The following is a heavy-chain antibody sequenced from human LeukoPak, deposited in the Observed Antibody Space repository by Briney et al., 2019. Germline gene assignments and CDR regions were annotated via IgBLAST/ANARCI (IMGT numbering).Heavy chain of an antibody. D-gene: IGHD2-8*01. CDR2: ISWNSGSI. J-gene: IGHJ4*02. Sequence: GGSLRLSCAASGFTFDDYAMHWVRQAPGKGLEWVSGISWNSGSIGYADSVKGRFTISRDNAKNSLLLQMNSLRAEDTAVYYCAGRSCSNGVCSFDSWGQGTLVTVSS. CDR3: AGRSCSNGVCSFDS. CDR1: GFTFDDYA. V-gene: IGHV3-9*01.